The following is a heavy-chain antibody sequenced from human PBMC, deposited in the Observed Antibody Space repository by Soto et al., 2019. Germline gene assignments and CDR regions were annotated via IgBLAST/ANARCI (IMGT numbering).Heavy chain of an antibody. CDR2: IYHSGST. J-gene: IGHJ5*02. Sequence: SETLSLTCTVSGGSVISGSYHWGWIRQPPGKGLEWIGYIYHSGSTNYNPSLKSRVTISVDTSKNQFSLSLTSVTAADTAVYYCARLSVAWFDPWGQGTLVTVSS. CDR1: GGSVISGSYH. CDR3: ARLSVAWFDP. V-gene: IGHV4-61*01. D-gene: IGHD6-19*01.